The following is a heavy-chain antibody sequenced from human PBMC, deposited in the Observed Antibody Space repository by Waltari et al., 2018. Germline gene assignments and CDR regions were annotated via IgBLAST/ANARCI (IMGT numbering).Heavy chain of an antibody. J-gene: IGHJ3*02. D-gene: IGHD7-27*01. V-gene: IGHV1-69*12. CDR1: GDSFSSYT. CDR3: AKEGSGDRSFDI. CDR2: FIPLFGTA. Sequence: QVQLVQSGAEVKKPGSSVKVSCKAPGDSFSSYTITWVRQAPGQGPEWMGGFIPLFGTANYAQKFQGRVTITADESTSTAHMELNSLRSDDTAVYYCAKEGSGDRSFDIWGQGTMVTVSS.